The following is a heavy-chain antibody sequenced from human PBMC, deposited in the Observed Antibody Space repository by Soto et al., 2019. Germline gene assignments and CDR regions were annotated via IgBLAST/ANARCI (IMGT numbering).Heavy chain of an antibody. CDR2: ISSSSSTI. CDR1: GFTFSSYS. V-gene: IGHV3-48*01. J-gene: IGHJ3*02. D-gene: IGHD2-15*01. CDR3: ARDPRAVVAATHIVDAFDI. Sequence: GGSLRLSCAASGFTFSSYSMNWVRQAPGKGLEWVSYISSSSSTIYYADSVKGRFTISRDNAKNSLYLQMNSLRAEDTAVYYCARDPRAVVAATHIVDAFDIWGQGTMVTVSS.